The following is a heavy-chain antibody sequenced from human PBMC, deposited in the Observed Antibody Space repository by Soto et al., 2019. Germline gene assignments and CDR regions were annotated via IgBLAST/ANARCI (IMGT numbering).Heavy chain of an antibody. CDR3: AKDGVGELLYYYYGMDV. Sequence: ETLSLTCTVSGGSISSSSYYWGWIRQPPGKGLEWVSAISGSGGSTYYADSVKGRFTISRDNSKNTLYLQMNSLRAEDTAVYYCAKDGVGELLYYYYGMDVWGQGTTVTVSS. CDR1: GGSISSSSYY. J-gene: IGHJ6*02. CDR2: ISGSGGST. V-gene: IGHV3-23*01. D-gene: IGHD1-7*01.